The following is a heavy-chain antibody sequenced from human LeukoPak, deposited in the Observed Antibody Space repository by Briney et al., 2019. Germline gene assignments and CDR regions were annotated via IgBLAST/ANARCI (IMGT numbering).Heavy chain of an antibody. CDR1: GYTFTSYD. Sequence: ASVKVSCKASGYTFTSYDINWVRQATGQGLEWMGWMNPNSGNTGYAQKFQGRVTITRNTSISTAYMELSSLRSEDTAVYYCARGGGITIFGVVIRYYYYYMDVWGKGTTVTVSS. V-gene: IGHV1-8*03. CDR3: ARGGGITIFGVVIRYYYYYMDV. J-gene: IGHJ6*03. D-gene: IGHD3-3*01. CDR2: MNPNSGNT.